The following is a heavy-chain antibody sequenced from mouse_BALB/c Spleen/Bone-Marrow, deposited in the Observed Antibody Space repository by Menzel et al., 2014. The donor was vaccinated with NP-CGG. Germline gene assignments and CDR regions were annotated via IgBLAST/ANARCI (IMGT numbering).Heavy chain of an antibody. CDR1: GYSITSGYY. J-gene: IGHJ2*01. CDR2: KSYDGSN. D-gene: IGHD3-1*01. Sequence: ESGPGLVKPSQSLSLTCSVTGYSITSGYYCNWIRQFPGNKLEWMGYKSYDGSNNYNPSLKNRMSITRDTSKNQFFLKLNSVTTEDTGTYYCARDRGHYFDYWGQGTTLTVSS. V-gene: IGHV3-6*02. CDR3: ARDRGHYFDY.